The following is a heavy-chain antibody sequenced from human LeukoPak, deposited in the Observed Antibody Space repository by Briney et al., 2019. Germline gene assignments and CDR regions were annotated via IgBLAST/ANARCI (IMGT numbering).Heavy chain of an antibody. J-gene: IGHJ4*02. V-gene: IGHV4-59*01. D-gene: IGHD1-26*01. CDR1: GGSISSYY. Sequence: SETLSLTCTVSGGSISSYYRSWIRQPPGKGLEWIGYIYYSGNTNYNPSLKSRATISVDTSKNQFSLKLIAVTAADTAVYYCARGRTRWGAADYWGQGTLVTVSS. CDR3: ARGRTRWGAADY. CDR2: IYYSGNT.